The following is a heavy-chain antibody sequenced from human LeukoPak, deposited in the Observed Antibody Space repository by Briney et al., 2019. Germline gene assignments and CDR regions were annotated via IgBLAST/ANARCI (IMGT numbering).Heavy chain of an antibody. J-gene: IGHJ4*02. D-gene: IGHD6-19*01. CDR3: ARDSGGWYQFDY. CDR1: GGTFSSYA. CDR2: IIPIFGTA. V-gene: IGHV1-69*15. Sequence: ASVTVSCKASGGTFSSYAISWVRQAPGQGLEWMGRIIPIFGTANYAQKFQGRVTITADESTSTAYTELSSLRSEDTAVYYCARDSGGWYQFDYWGQGTLVTVSS.